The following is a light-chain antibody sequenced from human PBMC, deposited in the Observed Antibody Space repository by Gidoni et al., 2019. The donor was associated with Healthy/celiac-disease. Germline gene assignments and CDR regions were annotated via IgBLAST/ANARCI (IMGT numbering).Light chain of an antibody. Sequence: SHLLTQPPSVSVAPGKPARITCGGNNIGSKSVHWYQQKPGQAPVLVIYYDSDRPSGIPERFSGSNSGNTATLTISRVEAGDEADYYCQVWDSSSDHLVFGGGTKLTVL. CDR3: QVWDSSSDHLV. J-gene: IGLJ3*02. CDR1: NIGSKS. V-gene: IGLV3-21*04. CDR2: YDS.